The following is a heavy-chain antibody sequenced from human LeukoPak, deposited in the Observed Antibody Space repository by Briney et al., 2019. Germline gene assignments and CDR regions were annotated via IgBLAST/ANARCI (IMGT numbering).Heavy chain of an antibody. J-gene: IGHJ3*02. CDR3: ARAMGATYGFDI. CDR2: INPNSGGT. Sequence: ASVKVSCKASGYTFTSYYMHWVRQAPGQGLEWMGWINPNSGGTNYAQKFQGRVTMTRDTSTSTAYMELSRLRSDDTAVYYCARAMGATYGFDIWGQGKMVTVSS. D-gene: IGHD1-26*01. V-gene: IGHV1-2*02. CDR1: GYTFTSYY.